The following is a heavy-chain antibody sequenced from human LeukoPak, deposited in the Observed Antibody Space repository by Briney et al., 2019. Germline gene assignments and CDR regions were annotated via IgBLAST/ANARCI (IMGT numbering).Heavy chain of an antibody. D-gene: IGHD2-2*03. J-gene: IGHJ4*02. V-gene: IGHV3-23*01. CDR1: GFTFSSYA. CDR2: ISGSGGST. Sequence: GGSLRLSCAASGFTFSSYAMSWVRRAPGKGLEWVSAISGSGGSTYYADSVKGRFTISRDNSKNSLYLQMNSLRAEDTAVYYCARASWISTADAVCWGQGTQVTVSS. CDR3: ARASWISTADAVC.